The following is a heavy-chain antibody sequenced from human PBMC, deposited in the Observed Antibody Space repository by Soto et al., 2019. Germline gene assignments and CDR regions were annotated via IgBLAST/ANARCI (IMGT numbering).Heavy chain of an antibody. J-gene: IGHJ4*02. CDR2: LIPSFGTA. D-gene: IGHD2-15*01. Sequence: QVQLVQSGAEVKKPGSSVKVSCKASGGGFNSYAFSWVRQAPGQGLEWMGALIPSFGTANYAQKFQGRVTSTADESTTTVYMDLRSLTPEDTAMYFCARAGDCSGGSCYSFILDYWGKGTQVTVSS. CDR1: GGGFNSYA. V-gene: IGHV1-69*01. CDR3: ARAGDCSGGSCYSFILDY.